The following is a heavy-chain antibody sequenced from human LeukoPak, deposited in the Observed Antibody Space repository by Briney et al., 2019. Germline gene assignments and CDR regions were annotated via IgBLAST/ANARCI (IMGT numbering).Heavy chain of an antibody. V-gene: IGHV4-59*08. CDR2: IYYSGST. CDR3: ASIAAAGPTYYYYYYMDV. Sequence: PSETLSLTCTVSGGSISSHYWSWIRQPPGKGLEWIGYIYYSGSTNYNPSLKSRVTISVDTSKNQFSLKLSSVTAADTAVYYCASIAAAGPTYYYYYYMDVWGKGTTVTVSS. D-gene: IGHD6-13*01. CDR1: GGSISSHY. J-gene: IGHJ6*03.